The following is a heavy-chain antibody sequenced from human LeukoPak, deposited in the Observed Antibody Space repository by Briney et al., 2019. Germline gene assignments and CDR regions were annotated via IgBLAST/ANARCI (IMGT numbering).Heavy chain of an antibody. V-gene: IGHV3-23*01. Sequence: GGSLRLSCAASGLTFSSYAMSWVRQAPGKGLEWVSVISGNGGSTNYADSVKGRFTISRDNSKNTLYLQMNSLRAEDTAVYYCAKSLWFGELLITYDAFDIWGQGTMVTVSS. CDR2: ISGNGGST. J-gene: IGHJ3*02. CDR1: GLTFSSYA. D-gene: IGHD3-10*01. CDR3: AKSLWFGELLITYDAFDI.